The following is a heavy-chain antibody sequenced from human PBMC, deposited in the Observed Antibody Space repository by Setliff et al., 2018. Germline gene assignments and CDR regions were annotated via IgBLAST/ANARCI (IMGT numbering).Heavy chain of an antibody. CDR3: TSGYGDYGADAFDI. Sequence: GSLRLSCAASGFTFDDYAMHWVRQASGKGLEWVGRIRSKANSYATAYAASVKGRFTISRDDSKNTAYLQMNSLKTEDTAVYYCTSGYGDYGADAFDIWGQGTMVTVSS. CDR1: GFTFDDYA. J-gene: IGHJ3*02. V-gene: IGHV3-73*01. D-gene: IGHD4-17*01. CDR2: IRSKANSYAT.